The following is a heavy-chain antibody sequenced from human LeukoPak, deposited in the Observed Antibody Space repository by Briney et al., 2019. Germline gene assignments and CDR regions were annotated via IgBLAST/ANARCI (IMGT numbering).Heavy chain of an antibody. Sequence: SETLSLTCTVSGDSISSYYWSWIRRPPGKGLEWIGYIYYSGRTNYNPSLKSRVTISLDTSKNQFSLRLNSVTAADTAVYYCARHDRDGSDFDCWGQGTLVTVSS. CDR2: IYYSGRT. CDR3: ARHDRDGSDFDC. J-gene: IGHJ4*02. V-gene: IGHV4-59*08. CDR1: GDSISSYY. D-gene: IGHD5-24*01.